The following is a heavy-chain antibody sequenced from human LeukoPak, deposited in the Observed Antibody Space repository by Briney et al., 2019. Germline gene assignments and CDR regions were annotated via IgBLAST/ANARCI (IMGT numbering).Heavy chain of an antibody. D-gene: IGHD6-13*01. V-gene: IGHV4-31*03. Sequence: SETLSLTCNVSGGSINSGGSYWTWIRQRPGKGLEWIGYISYSGSTYYKPSLKSRVTISVDTSKNQFSLKLSSVTAADTAVYYCARSARAGSSWYFDYWGQGTLVSVSS. CDR2: ISYSGST. J-gene: IGHJ4*02. CDR1: GGSINSGGSY. CDR3: ARSARAGSSWYFDY.